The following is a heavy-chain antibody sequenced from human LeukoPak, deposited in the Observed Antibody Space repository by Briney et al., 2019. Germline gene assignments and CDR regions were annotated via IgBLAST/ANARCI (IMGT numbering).Heavy chain of an antibody. CDR3: ARHADSGFGELAFDY. D-gene: IGHD3-10*01. CDR1: GGSISSGTYY. Sequence: PSETLSLTCIVSGGSISSGTYYWGWIRQPPGKGLEWIGSIKYSGTTYQNPSLKSRVTISVDTSKNQFSLKLSSVTAADTGVYYCARHADSGFGELAFDYWGQGTLVTVSS. V-gene: IGHV4-39*01. J-gene: IGHJ4*02. CDR2: IKYSGTT.